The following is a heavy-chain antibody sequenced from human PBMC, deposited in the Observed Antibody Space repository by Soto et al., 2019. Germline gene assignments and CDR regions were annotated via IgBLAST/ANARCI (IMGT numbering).Heavy chain of an antibody. Sequence: SETLSLTCTVSGGSISSSSYYWGWIRQPPGKGLEWIGSIYYSGSTYYNPSLKSRVTISVDTSKNQFSLKLSSVTAADTAVYYSARDRLRYFDWLLSSYYGMDVWGQGTTVTVSS. V-gene: IGHV4-39*02. J-gene: IGHJ6*02. CDR2: IYYSGST. CDR1: GGSISSSSYY. CDR3: ARDRLRYFDWLLSSYYGMDV. D-gene: IGHD3-9*01.